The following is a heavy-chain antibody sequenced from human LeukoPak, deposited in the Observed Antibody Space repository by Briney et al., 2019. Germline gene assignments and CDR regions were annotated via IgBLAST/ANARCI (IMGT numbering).Heavy chain of an antibody. CDR1: GGSISNNY. CDR3: ARDRGFSSGHGGWFDP. D-gene: IGHD6-19*01. Sequence: LSLTCTVSGGSISNNYSTWIRQPAGKGLEYFGRIYSSGSTHYNPSLTSRVTMSEDASKNQFSLKLTSVTVADAALYYCARDRGFSSGHGGWFDPWGQGTLVTVSS. V-gene: IGHV4-4*07. CDR2: IYSSGST. J-gene: IGHJ5*02.